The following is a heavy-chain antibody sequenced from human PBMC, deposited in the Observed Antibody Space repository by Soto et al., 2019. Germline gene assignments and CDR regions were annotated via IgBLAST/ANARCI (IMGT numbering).Heavy chain of an antibody. CDR2: IYYSGST. CDR1: CGSVISGSYY. CDR3: ARVSFLTIFGVVIQYYFDY. J-gene: IGHJ4*02. Sequence: SETLSLTCTVSCGSVISGSYYWSWIRQPPGKGLEWIGYIYYSGSTNYNPSLKSRVTISVDTSKNQFSLKLSSVTAADTAVYYCARVSFLTIFGVVIQYYFDYWGQGTLVTVSS. V-gene: IGHV4-61*01. D-gene: IGHD3-3*01.